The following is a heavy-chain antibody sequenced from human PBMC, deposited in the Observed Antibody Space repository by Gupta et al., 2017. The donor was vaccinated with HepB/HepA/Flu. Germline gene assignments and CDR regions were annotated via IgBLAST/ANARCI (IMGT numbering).Heavy chain of an antibody. CDR1: GASISNSIYY. CDR2: ISYSGTP. CDR3: VNIYGFRDYYLNV. J-gene: IGHJ6*03. D-gene: IGHD3-10*01. Sequence: QLQLQESGPGLVKPSETLSLTCIVSGASISNSIYYWGWIRQPPGKGLEWIASISYSGTPYYNPSLKSRVTISRDTSKNQFSLRLRSVTAADTAMYFCVNIYGFRDYYLNVWGKGTTVTVSS. V-gene: IGHV4-39*01.